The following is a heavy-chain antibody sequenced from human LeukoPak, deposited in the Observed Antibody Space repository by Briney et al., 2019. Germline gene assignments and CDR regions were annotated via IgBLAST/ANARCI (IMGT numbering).Heavy chain of an antibody. J-gene: IGHJ4*02. V-gene: IGHV5-51*01. CDR1: GYKFTNYW. CDR2: IYPRDSDT. Sequence: GESLKISCRGSGYKFTNYWIAWVRQMPGQGLEWLGIIYPRDSDTRYSPSFQGQVTISVDKSISTAYLQWSSLKASDTAMYYCASRRYSGYDSFDYWGQGTLVTVSS. D-gene: IGHD5-12*01. CDR3: ASRRYSGYDSFDY.